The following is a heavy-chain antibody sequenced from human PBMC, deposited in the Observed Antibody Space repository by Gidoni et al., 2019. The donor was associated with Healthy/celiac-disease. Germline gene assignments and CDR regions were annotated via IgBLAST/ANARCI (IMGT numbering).Heavy chain of an antibody. D-gene: IGHD2-15*01. CDR2: IYTSGST. J-gene: IGHJ3*02. V-gene: IGHV4-61*02. Sequence: LEWIGRIYTSGSTNYNPSLKSRVTISIDTSKNQFSLKLSSVTAADTAVYYCARVSVTPVVTGDAFDIWGQGTMVTVSS. CDR3: ARVSVTPVVTGDAFDI.